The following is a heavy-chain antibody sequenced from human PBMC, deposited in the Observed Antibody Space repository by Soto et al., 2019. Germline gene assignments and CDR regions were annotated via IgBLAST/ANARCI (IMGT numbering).Heavy chain of an antibody. V-gene: IGHV4-4*07. Sequence: QVQLQESGPRLVKPSETLSLTCTVSGGSLSNYYWSWIRQPAGKGLEWLGRVYTVGSTNYNPSLKSRATMSIDTSKNQFSLRLTSVTAADTAVYFCARSPQTHSYAQFDSWGQGSLVTVSS. CDR3: ARSPQTHSYAQFDS. J-gene: IGHJ4*02. D-gene: IGHD3-16*01. CDR2: VYTVGST. CDR1: GGSLSNYY.